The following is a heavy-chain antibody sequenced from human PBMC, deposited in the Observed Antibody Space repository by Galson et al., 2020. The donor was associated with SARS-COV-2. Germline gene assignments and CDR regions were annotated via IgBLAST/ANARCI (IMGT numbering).Heavy chain of an antibody. V-gene: IGHV3-30*04. D-gene: IGHD1-26*01. CDR3: TRDVSGGASDI. CDR2: ISHDGKIQ. CDR1: GFTLTNYA. Sequence: QLGEYLKISCAASGFTLTNYAMHWVRQAPGKGLEWLTVISHDGKIQVYADSVKGRFTISRDNSGNMVFLQIVSLRPDDTALYYCTRDVSGGASDIWGQGTMVTVSS. J-gene: IGHJ3*02.